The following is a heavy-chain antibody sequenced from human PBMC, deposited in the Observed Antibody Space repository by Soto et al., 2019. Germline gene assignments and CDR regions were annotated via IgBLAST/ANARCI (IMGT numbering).Heavy chain of an antibody. Sequence: EVQLVESGGGLDRPGGSFSFSCEASGFSIPNTWMHWARQAPGRGLEWVGRVKSKADGGTADYAAPVKGRFTVSRDDSKNTQYLQMNSLKMEDTAVYYCNSYPDFWGGHTPLWGQGTLVTVSS. V-gene: IGHV3-15*07. CDR3: NSYPDFWGGHTPL. J-gene: IGHJ4*02. CDR1: GFSIPNTW. CDR2: VKSKADGGTA. D-gene: IGHD3-3*01.